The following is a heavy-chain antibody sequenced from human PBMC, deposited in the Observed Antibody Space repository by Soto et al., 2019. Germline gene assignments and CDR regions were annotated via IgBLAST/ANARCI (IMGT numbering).Heavy chain of an antibody. V-gene: IGHV4-31*03. CDR3: AREFRDYVPLTAFDY. CDR1: GGSISSGGYY. CDR2: IYYSGST. J-gene: IGHJ4*02. D-gene: IGHD4-17*01. Sequence: QVQLQESGPGLVKPSQTLSLTCTVSGGSISSGGYYWSWIRQHPGKGLEWSGYIYYSGSTYYNPFLKRRVTISVDTSKNHFSLKLSSVAGADTAVYYCAREFRDYVPLTAFDYWGQGTLVTVSS.